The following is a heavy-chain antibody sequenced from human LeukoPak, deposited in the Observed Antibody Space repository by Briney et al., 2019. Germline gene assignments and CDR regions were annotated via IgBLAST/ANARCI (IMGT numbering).Heavy chain of an antibody. CDR1: GFTFSSYW. CDR2: IKQDGSEK. J-gene: IGHJ4*02. Sequence: GGSLRLSCAASGFTFSSYWMSWVRQAPGKGLEWVANIKQDGSEKYYVDSEKGRFTISRDNAKNSLYLQMNSLRAEDTAVYYCARESNPYDFWSGPAWYYFDYWGQGTLVTVSS. D-gene: IGHD3-3*01. V-gene: IGHV3-7*01. CDR3: ARESNPYDFWSGPAWYYFDY.